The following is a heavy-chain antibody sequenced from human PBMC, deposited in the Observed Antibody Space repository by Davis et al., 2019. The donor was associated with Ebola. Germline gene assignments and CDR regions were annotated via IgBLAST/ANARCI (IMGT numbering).Heavy chain of an antibody. CDR2: IYHSGTT. J-gene: IGHJ5*01. CDR3: ARADYYVSGQIDP. V-gene: IGHV4-38-2*02. D-gene: IGHD3-10*01. Sequence: MPSETLSLTCIVSGFSISAGYYWGWIRQPPGKGLEWVGCIYHSGTTFYNPSLKSRVTISVDTSMNQFSLRLTSVTAADTAVYYCARADYYVSGQIDPWGQGTLVTVSS. CDR1: GFSISAGYY.